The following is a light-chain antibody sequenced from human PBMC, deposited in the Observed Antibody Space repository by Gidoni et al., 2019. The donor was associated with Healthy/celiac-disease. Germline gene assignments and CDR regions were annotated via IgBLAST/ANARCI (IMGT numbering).Light chain of an antibody. CDR2: DVS. CDR1: SSDVGGYNY. J-gene: IGLJ3*02. CDR3: CSYAGSYTFWV. Sequence: QSALTPPRSVSGSPGQSVTISCTGTSSDVGGYNYVSWYQQHPGKAPKLMIYDVSKRPSGVPDRFSGSKSGNTASLTISGLQAEDEADYYGCSYAGSYTFWVFGGGTKLTVL. V-gene: IGLV2-11*01.